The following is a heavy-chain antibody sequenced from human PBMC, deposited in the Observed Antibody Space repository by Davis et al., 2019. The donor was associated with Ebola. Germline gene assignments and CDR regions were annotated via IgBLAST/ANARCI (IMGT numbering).Heavy chain of an antibody. Sequence: SETLSLTCAVYGGSFSGYYWSWIRQPPGKGLEWIGEITHSGSTNYNPSLKSRVTISVDTSKNQFSLKLSSVTAADTAVYYCARGRWVYGSGSYYKDWGQGTLVTVSS. J-gene: IGHJ4*02. CDR3: ARGRWVYGSGSYYKD. V-gene: IGHV4-34*01. CDR2: ITHSGST. CDR1: GGSFSGYY. D-gene: IGHD3-10*01.